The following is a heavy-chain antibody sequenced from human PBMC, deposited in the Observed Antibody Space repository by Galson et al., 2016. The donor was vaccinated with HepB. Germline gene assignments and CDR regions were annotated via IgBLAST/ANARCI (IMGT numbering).Heavy chain of an antibody. CDR2: IYSGGST. CDR3: ARHRGWYGEGLFGD. V-gene: IGHV3-66*04. J-gene: IGHJ4*02. Sequence: SLRLSCAASGFTVSSNYMNWVRQAPGKGLEWVSVIYSGGSTYYADYVRGRFTFSSDNSKNTLYLQMNYLRDEDKAGDYCARHRGWYGEGLFGDGGQGTLVTVSS. D-gene: IGHD6-19*01. CDR1: GFTVSSNY.